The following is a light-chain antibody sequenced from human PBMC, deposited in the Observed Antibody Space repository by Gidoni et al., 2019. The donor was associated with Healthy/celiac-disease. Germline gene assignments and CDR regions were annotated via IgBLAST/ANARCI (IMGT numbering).Light chain of an antibody. CDR1: QSLRHSNGYNY. V-gene: IGKV2-28*01. J-gene: IGKJ3*01. Sequence: DIVMTQSPLYLPVTPGESASISCRSSQSLRHSNGYNYVDWYLQKPGQSPQLLIYLGSNRASGVPDRFSGSGSGTDFTLKISRVEAEDVGVYYCMQAIQTQFNFGHGTKVDIK. CDR3: MQAIQTQFN. CDR2: LGS.